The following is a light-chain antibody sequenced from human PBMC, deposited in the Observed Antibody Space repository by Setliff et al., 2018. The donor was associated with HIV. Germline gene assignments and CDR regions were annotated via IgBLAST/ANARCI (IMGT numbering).Light chain of an antibody. J-gene: IGLJ1*01. Sequence: QSVLTQPASVSRSPGQSITLSFTGTSSDVGSYNFVSWYQQHTGRDPKLMIYDVTKRPSGVSDRFSGSKSGDTASLTISGLQTEDEADYYCCSYTRSLTYVFGTGTKVTVL. CDR1: SSDVGSYNF. CDR3: CSYTRSLTYV. V-gene: IGLV2-14*03. CDR2: DVT.